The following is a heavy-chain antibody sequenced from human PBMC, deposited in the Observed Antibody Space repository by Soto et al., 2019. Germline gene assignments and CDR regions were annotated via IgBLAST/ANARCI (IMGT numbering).Heavy chain of an antibody. CDR1: GFTFSSYG. Sequence: PGGSLRLSCAASGFTFSSYGMHWVRQAPGKGLEWVAVIWYDGSNKYYADSVKGRFTISRDNSKNTLYLQMNSLRAEDTAVYYCARDFYGGYTYGPGDYWGQGALVTVSS. V-gene: IGHV3-33*01. CDR2: IWYDGSNK. D-gene: IGHD5-18*01. CDR3: ARDFYGGYTYGPGDY. J-gene: IGHJ4*02.